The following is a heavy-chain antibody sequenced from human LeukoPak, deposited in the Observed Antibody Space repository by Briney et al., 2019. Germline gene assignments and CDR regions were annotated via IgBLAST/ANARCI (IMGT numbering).Heavy chain of an antibody. J-gene: IGHJ4*02. CDR3: ARHISSGGTYAHFDY. CDR1: GSMYNYY. Sequence: SETLSLTCTVSGSMYNYYWSWIRQPPGEGLEWIGYIHYSGSTNYNPSLKSRVTMSLDTSENQVSLKLNSVAAADTAVYYCARHISSGGTYAHFDYWGQGTLVTVSS. V-gene: IGHV4-59*08. D-gene: IGHD1-26*01. CDR2: IHYSGST.